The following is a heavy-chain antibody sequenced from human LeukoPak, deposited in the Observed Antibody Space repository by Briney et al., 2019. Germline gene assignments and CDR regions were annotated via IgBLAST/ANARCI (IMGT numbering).Heavy chain of an antibody. V-gene: IGHV3-7*01. CDR3: ARAAATGTVDY. CDR2: IDQDGSAK. J-gene: IGHJ4*02. Sequence: GGSLRLSCAASGFTFSSYAMHWVRQAPGKGLEWVANIDQDGSAKYYVDSMKGRFTISRDNAKNSLYLQMNSLRAEDTAVYYCARAAATGTVDYWGQGTLVTVSS. CDR1: GFTFSSYA. D-gene: IGHD1-1*01.